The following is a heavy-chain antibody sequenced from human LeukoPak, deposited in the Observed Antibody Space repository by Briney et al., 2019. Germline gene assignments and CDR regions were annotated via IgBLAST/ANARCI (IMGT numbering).Heavy chain of an antibody. D-gene: IGHD3-22*01. V-gene: IGHV3-7*01. CDR1: GFTFSSYW. CDR3: ARDSSATYYYDSSGLLDPLSSYYYMDV. Sequence: PGGSLRLSCAASGFTFSSYWMSWVRQAPGKGLEWVANIKQDGSEKYYVDSVKGRFTISRDNAKNSLYLQMNSLRAEDTAVYYCARDSSATYYYDSSGLLDPLSSYYYMDVWGKGTTVTISS. J-gene: IGHJ6*03. CDR2: IKQDGSEK.